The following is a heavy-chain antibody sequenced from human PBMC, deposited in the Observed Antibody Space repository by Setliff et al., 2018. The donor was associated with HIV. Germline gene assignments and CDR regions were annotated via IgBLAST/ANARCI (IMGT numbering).Heavy chain of an antibody. Sequence: GGSLRLSCTASGFTFGDYPMSWFRRAPGKGLEWVGFIRSKAFGGTTEYAASVKVRFTISRDDSKSIAYLQMNSLKTEDTAVYYCTRVNTYYYDSSGYSIYFDLWGRGTLVTVSS. CDR3: TRVNTYYYDSSGYSIYFDL. V-gene: IGHV3-49*03. CDR2: IRSKAFGGTT. CDR1: GFTFGDYP. D-gene: IGHD3-22*01. J-gene: IGHJ2*01.